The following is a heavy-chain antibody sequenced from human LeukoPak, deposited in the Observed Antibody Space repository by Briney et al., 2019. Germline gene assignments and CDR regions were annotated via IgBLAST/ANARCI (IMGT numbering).Heavy chain of an antibody. J-gene: IGHJ3*02. CDR2: ISYDGSNK. V-gene: IGHV3-30*18. D-gene: IGHD3-3*01. CDR3: AKASHTIFGVAPHDAFDI. CDR1: GFTFSSYG. Sequence: PGGSLRLSCAASGFTFSSYGMHWVRQAPGKGLEWVAVISYDGSNKYYADSVKGRFTISGDNSKNTLYLQMNSLRAEDTAVYYCAKASHTIFGVAPHDAFDIWGQGTMVTVSS.